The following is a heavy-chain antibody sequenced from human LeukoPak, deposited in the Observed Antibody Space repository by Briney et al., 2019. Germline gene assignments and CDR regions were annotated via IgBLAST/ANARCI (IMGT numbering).Heavy chain of an antibody. CDR1: GGSISSSNW. D-gene: IGHD4-17*01. V-gene: IGHV4-4*02. CDR2: IYHSGST. J-gene: IGHJ4*02. Sequence: SETLSLTCAVSGGSISSSNWGSGVRPPPGKGVEGIGEIYHSGSTNYNPSLKRRVTISVDKSKNQFSLKLSSVTAADTAVYYCARVRQDYGDPGLDFDYWGQGTLVTVSS. CDR3: ARVRQDYGDPGLDFDY.